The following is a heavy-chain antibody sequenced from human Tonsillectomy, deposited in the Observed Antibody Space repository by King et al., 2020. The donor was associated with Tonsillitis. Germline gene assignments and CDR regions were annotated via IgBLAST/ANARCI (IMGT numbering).Heavy chain of an antibody. CDR3: ARDVLLPTDLSYYYYYYYMAV. Sequence: VQLQESGPGLVKPSQTLSLTCTVSGGSVSSDSYYWSWIRQPAGKGLEWIGRIYSSGSTNYNPSLKSRISMSVDTSKNQFSLKLSSVTAADTAVYYCARDVLLPTDLSYYYYYYYMAVWGKGTTATVPS. J-gene: IGHJ6*03. CDR2: IYSSGST. CDR1: GGSVSSDSYY. D-gene: IGHD4-11*01. V-gene: IGHV4-61*02.